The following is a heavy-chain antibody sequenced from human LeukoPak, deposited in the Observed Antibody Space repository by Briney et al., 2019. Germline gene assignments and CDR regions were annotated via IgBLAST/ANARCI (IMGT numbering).Heavy chain of an antibody. J-gene: IGHJ5*02. Sequence: GGSLRLSCAASGFTFSSYSMNWVRQAPGKGLEWVSSISSGSSYIYYADSVKGRFTISRDNAKNSLYLQMNSLRAEDTAVYYCARDLNYYGSGSYSFDPWGQGTLVTVSS. CDR2: ISSGSSYI. CDR3: ARDLNYYGSGSYSFDP. CDR1: GFTFSSYS. V-gene: IGHV3-21*01. D-gene: IGHD3-10*01.